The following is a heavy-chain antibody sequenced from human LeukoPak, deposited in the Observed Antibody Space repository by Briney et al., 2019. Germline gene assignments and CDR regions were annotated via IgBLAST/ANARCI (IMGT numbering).Heavy chain of an antibody. CDR2: IYYTGNT. J-gene: IGHJ4*02. CDR1: GVSISSSNSY. Sequence: SETLSLTCTVSGVSISSSNSYWGWIRQPPGKGLEWIGSIYYTGNTYCNASLKSQVSISIDTSKNQFSLKLRSVTAADTAVYYCARVTGYTIEDYFDYWGQGTLVTVSS. V-gene: IGHV4-39*07. D-gene: IGHD3-9*01. CDR3: ARVTGYTIEDYFDY.